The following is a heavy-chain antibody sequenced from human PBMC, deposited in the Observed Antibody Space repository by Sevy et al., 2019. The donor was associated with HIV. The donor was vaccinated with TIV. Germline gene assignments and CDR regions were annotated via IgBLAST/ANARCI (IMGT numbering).Heavy chain of an antibody. CDR1: GYTFTSYG. J-gene: IGHJ4*02. D-gene: IGHD4-17*01. V-gene: IGHV1-18*01. CDR3: AREPGYGDYVAPFDY. CDR2: ISAYNGNT. Sequence: ASVKVSCKASGYTFTSYGISWVRQAPGQGLEWMGWISAYNGNTNYPQKLQGRVTMTTDTSTSTAYMELRSLRSDDTAVYYCAREPGYGDYVAPFDYWGQGTLVTVSS.